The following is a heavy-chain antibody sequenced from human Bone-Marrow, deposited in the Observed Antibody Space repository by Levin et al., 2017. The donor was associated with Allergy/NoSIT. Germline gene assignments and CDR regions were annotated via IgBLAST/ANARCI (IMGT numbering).Heavy chain of an antibody. D-gene: IGHD3-10*01. V-gene: IGHV3-74*01. CDR1: GFAFSNYW. CDR3: ARDPFAYNFGSGSYLDY. J-gene: IGHJ4*02. CDR2: INRGGTST. Sequence: GESLKISCAASGFAFSNYWMHWVRQAPGKGLVWVSRINRGGTSTTYADSVKGRFTISRDNAKNKLYLQMNSLRAEDTAVYYCARDPFAYNFGSGSYLDYWGQGTLVSVSS.